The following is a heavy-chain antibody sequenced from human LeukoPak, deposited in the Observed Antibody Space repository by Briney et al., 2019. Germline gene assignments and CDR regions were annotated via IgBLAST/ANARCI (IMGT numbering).Heavy chain of an antibody. D-gene: IGHD6-13*01. Sequence: GASVKVSFKASGYTFTDYYVHWVRQAPGQGLQWMGYLSPKTGDTKYAQNLQGRVTMTRDTSIYTAYMELSGLRSDDTAVYYCVREGLYSSSSDFDYWGQGTLVTVSS. CDR2: LSPKTGDT. V-gene: IGHV1-2*02. CDR3: VREGLYSSSSDFDY. CDR1: GYTFTDYY. J-gene: IGHJ4*02.